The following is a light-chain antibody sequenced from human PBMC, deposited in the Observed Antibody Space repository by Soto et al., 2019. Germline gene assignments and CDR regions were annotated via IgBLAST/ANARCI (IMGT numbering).Light chain of an antibody. CDR2: DAS. V-gene: IGKV1-13*02. CDR1: QGIGSA. CDR3: QQYKSYPLT. Sequence: AIQLTQSPSSLSASVGDRVTITCRASQGIGSALAWYQQKPGKAPKLLIYDASSLESGVPSRFSGSGSGTDFTLTISSLQPEDFATYYCQQYKSYPLTFGQGTKVDIK. J-gene: IGKJ1*01.